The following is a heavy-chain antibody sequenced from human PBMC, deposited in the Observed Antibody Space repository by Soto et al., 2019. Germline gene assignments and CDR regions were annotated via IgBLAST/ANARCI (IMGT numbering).Heavy chain of an antibody. CDR1: GYTFTSYG. CDR3: ARTNWNYGENWFDP. D-gene: IGHD1-7*01. CDR2: ISANNGNT. V-gene: IGHV1-8*02. J-gene: IGHJ5*02. Sequence: ASVKVSCKASGYTFTSYGISWVRQAPGQGLEWMGWISANNGNTGYAQKFQGRVTMTRNTSISTAYMELSSLRSEDTAVYYCARTNWNYGENWFDPWGQGTLVTVSS.